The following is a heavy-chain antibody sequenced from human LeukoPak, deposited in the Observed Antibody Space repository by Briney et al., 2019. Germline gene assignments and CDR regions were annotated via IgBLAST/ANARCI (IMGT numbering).Heavy chain of an antibody. J-gene: IGHJ4*02. D-gene: IGHD5-18*01. CDR1: GGSISSGDYY. CDR3: ASTYTNPLYSYGPDY. V-gene: IGHV4-30-4*01. Sequence: SQTLSLTCTVSGGSISSGDYYWSWLRQPPGKGLEWIGYIYYSGSTNYNPSLKSRVTISVDKSKNQFSLKLSSVTAADTAVYYCASTYTNPLYSYGPDYWGQGTLVTVSS. CDR2: IYYSGST.